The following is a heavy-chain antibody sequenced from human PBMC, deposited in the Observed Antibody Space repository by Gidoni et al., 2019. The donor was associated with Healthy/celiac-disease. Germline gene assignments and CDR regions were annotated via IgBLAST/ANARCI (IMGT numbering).Heavy chain of an antibody. CDR3: ARGRAASYCSSTSCYGGVGYYYYGMDV. D-gene: IGHD2-2*01. J-gene: IGHJ6*02. CDR2: INHSGST. V-gene: IGHV4-34*01. CDR1: GGSFSGYS. Sequence: QVQLQQWGAGLLKPSETLSLTCAVYGGSFSGYSWSWIRQPPGKGLEWIGEINHSGSTNYNPSLKSRVTISVDTSKNQFSLKLSSVTAADTAVYYCARGRAASYCSSTSCYGGVGYYYYGMDVWGQGTTVTVSS.